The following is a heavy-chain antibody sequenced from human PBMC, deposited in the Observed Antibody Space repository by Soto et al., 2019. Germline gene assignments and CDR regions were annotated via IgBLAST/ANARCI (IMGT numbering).Heavy chain of an antibody. Sequence: SEPLSLTCSVSGGSISGSYWSWIRHSPGKGLEWLGYVYYTGSTNYSPSLRSRVSISVDTSKNEFSLRLSSVTAADTAVYFCARSVAVPGAHIDYWGQGTQVTVSS. J-gene: IGHJ4*02. CDR2: VYYTGST. D-gene: IGHD6-19*01. V-gene: IGHV4-59*01. CDR3: ARSVAVPGAHIDY. CDR1: GGSISGSY.